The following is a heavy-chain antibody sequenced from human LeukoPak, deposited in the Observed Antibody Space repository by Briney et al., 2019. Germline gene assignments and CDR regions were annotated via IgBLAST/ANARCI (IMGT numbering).Heavy chain of an antibody. D-gene: IGHD3-16*01. J-gene: IGHJ3*02. Sequence: SVKVSCKASGGTFSSYAISWVRQAPGQGLEWMGGIIPIFGTTNYAQKFQGRVTITADESTSTAYMELSSLRSEDTAVYYCARLLGASDAFDIWGQGTMVTVSS. CDR3: ARLLGASDAFDI. CDR1: GGTFSSYA. CDR2: IIPIFGTT. V-gene: IGHV1-69*13.